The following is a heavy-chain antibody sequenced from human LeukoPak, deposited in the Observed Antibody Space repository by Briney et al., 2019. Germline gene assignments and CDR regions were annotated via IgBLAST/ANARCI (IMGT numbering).Heavy chain of an antibody. CDR2: INPNSGGT. J-gene: IGHJ5*02. Sequence: ASVKVSCKASGYTFTGYYMHWVRQAPGQGLEWMGWINPNSGGTNYAQKFQGRVTMTRDTSISTDYMELSRLRSDDTAVYYCARDDCSSTSCYSLDPWGQGTLVTVSS. CDR1: GYTFTGYY. V-gene: IGHV1-2*02. D-gene: IGHD2-2*01. CDR3: ARDDCSSTSCYSLDP.